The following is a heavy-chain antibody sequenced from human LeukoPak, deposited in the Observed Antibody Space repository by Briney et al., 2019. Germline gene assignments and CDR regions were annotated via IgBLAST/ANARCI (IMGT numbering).Heavy chain of an antibody. J-gene: IGHJ4*02. V-gene: IGHV3-23*01. CDR3: ARALYYDILTGYNDFDY. CDR2: ISGSGGST. Sequence: GGSLRLSCAASGFTFSSYAMSWVRQAPGKGLEWVSAISGSGGSTYYADSVKGRFTISRDNSKNTLYLQMNSLRAEDTAVYYCARALYYDILTGYNDFDYWGQGTLVTVSS. CDR1: GFTFSSYA. D-gene: IGHD3-9*01.